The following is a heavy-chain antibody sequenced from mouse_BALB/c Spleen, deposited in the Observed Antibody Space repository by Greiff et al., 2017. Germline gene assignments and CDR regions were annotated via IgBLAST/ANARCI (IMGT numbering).Heavy chain of an antibody. V-gene: IGHV5-17*02. CDR3: ARSGGSSYVNFDY. Sequence: EVQRVESGGGLVQPGGSRKLSCAASGFTFSSFGMHWVRQAPEKGLEWVAYISSGSSTIYYADTVKGRFTISRDNPKNTLFLQMTSLRSEDTAMYYCARSGGSSYVNFDYWGQGTTLTVSS. CDR1: GFTFSSFG. CDR2: ISSGSSTI. D-gene: IGHD1-1*01. J-gene: IGHJ2*01.